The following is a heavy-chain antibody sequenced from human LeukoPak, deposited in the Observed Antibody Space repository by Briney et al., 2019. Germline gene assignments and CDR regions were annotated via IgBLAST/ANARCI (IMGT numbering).Heavy chain of an antibody. CDR3: ARVRVGATAKGHYFDY. Sequence: GGSLRLSCAASGFTFSNYAIHWVRQAPGKGLESVSVISSNGGNIYHPHSVKGRFTISRDNSKNTVYLQMGSLRPEDMAVYYCARVRVGATAKGHYFDYWGQGTLVTVSS. D-gene: IGHD1-26*01. CDR2: ISSNGGNI. CDR1: GFTFSNYA. J-gene: IGHJ4*02. V-gene: IGHV3-64*01.